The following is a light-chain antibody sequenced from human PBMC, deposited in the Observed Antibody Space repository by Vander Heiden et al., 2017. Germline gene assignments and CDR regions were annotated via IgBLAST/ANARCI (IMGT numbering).Light chain of an antibody. Sequence: DIQLTQSPSFLSASVGDRVTITCRASQGISSYLAWYQQKPGKAPKLLIYAASTLQSGVPSRFSGSGSGTEFTLTISSLQPEDFATYYCQQLNSYPPGTFGQGTKLXIK. CDR1: QGISSY. CDR2: AAS. CDR3: QQLNSYPPGT. V-gene: IGKV1-9*01. J-gene: IGKJ2*01.